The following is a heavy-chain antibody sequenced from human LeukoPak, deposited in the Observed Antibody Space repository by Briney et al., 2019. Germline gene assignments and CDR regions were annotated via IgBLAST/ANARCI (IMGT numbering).Heavy chain of an antibody. J-gene: IGHJ4*02. Sequence: GGSLRLSCAASGFTVSTNYMSWVRQAPEKGLEWVSVIYSGGSTYYADSVKGRFTISRDNAKNSLYLQMNSLRAEDTALYYCPKGIHGYSYAFDYWGQGTLVTVSS. CDR3: PKGIHGYSYAFDY. CDR2: IYSGGST. D-gene: IGHD5-18*01. V-gene: IGHV3-53*05. CDR1: GFTVSTNY.